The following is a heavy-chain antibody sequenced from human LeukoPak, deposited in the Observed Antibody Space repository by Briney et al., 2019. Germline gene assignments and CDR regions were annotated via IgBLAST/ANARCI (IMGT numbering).Heavy chain of an antibody. J-gene: IGHJ4*02. CDR3: AREGSGFTPDDY. D-gene: IGHD3-10*01. V-gene: IGHV4-59*12. CDR1: GGSISSYY. Sequence: PSETLSLTCTVSGGSISSYYWSWIRQPPGKGLEWIGYIYYSGSTNYNPSLKSRVTISVDTSKNQFSLKLSSVTAADAAVYYCAREGSGFTPDDYWGQGTLVTVSS. CDR2: IYYSGST.